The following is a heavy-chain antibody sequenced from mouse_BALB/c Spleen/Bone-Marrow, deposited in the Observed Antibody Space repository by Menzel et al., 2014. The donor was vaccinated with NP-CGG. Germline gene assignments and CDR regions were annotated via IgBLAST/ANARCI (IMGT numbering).Heavy chain of an antibody. CDR2: TDTSYIYT. CDR3: ASIFYADFGWFPY. Sequence: QVQLQQSGAELVMPGASVKMSCKASGYTFTDYWIHWMKQRPGQGLEWIGATDTSYIYTNFNPKFKGKATLTVDESSNTAYMQLSSLTSEDSAVYYCASIFYADFGWFPYWGQGTLVTVSA. V-gene: IGHV1-69*01. CDR1: GYTFTDYW. D-gene: IGHD2-13*01. J-gene: IGHJ3*01.